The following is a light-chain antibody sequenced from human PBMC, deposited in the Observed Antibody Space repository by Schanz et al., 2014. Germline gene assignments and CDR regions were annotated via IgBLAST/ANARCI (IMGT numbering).Light chain of an antibody. CDR1: SSNIGAGYD. J-gene: IGLJ3*02. CDR2: GNN. V-gene: IGLV1-40*01. Sequence: QSVLTQPPSVSGAPGQRVTISCTGSSSNIGAGYDVHWYQQLPGTAPKLLIFGNNNRPSGVPDRFSGSESGTSASLAITGLQAEDDAVYYCQSYDRSLSWVFGGGTKLTVL. CDR3: QSYDRSLSWV.